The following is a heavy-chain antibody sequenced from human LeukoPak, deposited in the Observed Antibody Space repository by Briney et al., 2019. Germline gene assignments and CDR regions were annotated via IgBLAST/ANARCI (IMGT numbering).Heavy chain of an antibody. V-gene: IGHV3-21*01. Sequence: GGSLRLSCAASGFTFSSYWMSWVRQAPGKGLEWVSSISSSSSYIYYADSVKGRFTISRDNAKNSLYLQMNSLRAEDTAVYYCARGPGEWLFLQPYYFDYWGQGTLVTVSS. CDR1: GFTFSSYW. CDR2: ISSSSSYI. J-gene: IGHJ4*02. D-gene: IGHD3-3*01. CDR3: ARGPGEWLFLQPYYFDY.